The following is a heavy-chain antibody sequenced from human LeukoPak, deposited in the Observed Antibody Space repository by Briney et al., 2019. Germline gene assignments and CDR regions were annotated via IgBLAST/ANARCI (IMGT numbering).Heavy chain of an antibody. CDR1: GFSFSNYA. Sequence: GVTLRLSCAASGFSFSNYAMSWVRQGPGKGLEWVSAISGSIGSTFYTDSVKGRFTISRDNSKNTLYLQMNSLRAEDTAVYYCVKDFVVVPGLVNYFDYWGQGTLVTVSS. V-gene: IGHV3-23*01. D-gene: IGHD2-2*01. CDR3: VKDFVVVPGLVNYFDY. J-gene: IGHJ4*02. CDR2: ISGSIGST.